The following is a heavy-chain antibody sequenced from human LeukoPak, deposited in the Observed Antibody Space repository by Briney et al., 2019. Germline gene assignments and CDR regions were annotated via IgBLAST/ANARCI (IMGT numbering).Heavy chain of an antibody. Sequence: GSLRLSCAASGFTFSNYWMHWVRQAPGKGLEWVSYISSDGNSIYYADSVKGRFTISRDNAKNSLYLQMNSLRAEDTAVYYCARDQYSYGFVNWFDPWGQGTLVTVSS. CDR2: ISSDGNSI. J-gene: IGHJ5*02. CDR3: ARDQYSYGFVNWFDP. CDR1: GFTFSNYW. V-gene: IGHV3-48*04. D-gene: IGHD5-18*01.